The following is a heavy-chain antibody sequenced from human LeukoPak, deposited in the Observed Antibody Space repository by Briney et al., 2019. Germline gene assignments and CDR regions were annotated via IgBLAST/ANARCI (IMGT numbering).Heavy chain of an antibody. CDR3: ARGHWNYYRSGNWFDP. CDR1: GYTFTSYD. D-gene: IGHD1-7*01. V-gene: IGHV1-8*01. J-gene: IGHJ5*02. Sequence: ASVKVSCKASGYTFTSYDINWVRQATGQGLEWMGWMNPNSGNTGYAQKFQGRVTMTRNTSISTAYMELSSLRSEDTAVYYCARGHWNYYRSGNWFDPWGQGTLVTVSS. CDR2: MNPNSGNT.